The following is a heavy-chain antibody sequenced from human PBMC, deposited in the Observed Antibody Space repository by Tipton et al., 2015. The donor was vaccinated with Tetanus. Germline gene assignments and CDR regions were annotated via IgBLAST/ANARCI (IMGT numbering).Heavy chain of an antibody. CDR1: GGSFSGYY. Sequence: LRLSCAVYGGSFSGYYWSWIRQPPGKGLEWIGEINHSGSTNYNPSLKSRVTISVDTSKNQFSLKLSSVTAADTAVYYCARGGTMVRGVISHYYYYGMDVWGQGTTVTVSS. CDR2: INHSGST. V-gene: IGHV4-34*01. D-gene: IGHD3-10*01. J-gene: IGHJ6*02. CDR3: ARGGTMVRGVISHYYYYGMDV.